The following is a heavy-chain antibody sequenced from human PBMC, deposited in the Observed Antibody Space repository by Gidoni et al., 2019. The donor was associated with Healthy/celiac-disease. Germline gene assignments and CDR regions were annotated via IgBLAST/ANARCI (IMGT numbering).Heavy chain of an antibody. Sequence: QVQLQESGPGLVKPSQTLSLTCTVSGGSISSGGYYWSWIRQHPGKGLEWIGYIYYSGSTYYNPSLKSRVTIAVDTSKNQFSLKLSSVTAADTAVYYCARVADYYDSKREHYFDYWGQGTLVTVSS. CDR2: IYYSGST. CDR3: ARVADYYDSKREHYFDY. J-gene: IGHJ4*02. V-gene: IGHV4-31*03. D-gene: IGHD3-22*01. CDR1: GGSISSGGYY.